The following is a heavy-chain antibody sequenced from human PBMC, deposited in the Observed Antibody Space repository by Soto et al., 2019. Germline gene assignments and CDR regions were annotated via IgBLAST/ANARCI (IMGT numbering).Heavy chain of an antibody. CDR2: ISYDGSNK. V-gene: IGHV3-30*18. D-gene: IGHD6-13*01. CDR1: GFTFSSYG. CDR3: AKLTAAAAPFDY. J-gene: IGHJ4*02. Sequence: GGSLRLSCAASGFTFSSYGMHWVRQAPGKGLEWVAVISYDGSNKYYADSVKGRFTISRDNSKNTLYLQMNSLRAEDTAVYYCAKLTAAAAPFDYWGQGTLVTVSS.